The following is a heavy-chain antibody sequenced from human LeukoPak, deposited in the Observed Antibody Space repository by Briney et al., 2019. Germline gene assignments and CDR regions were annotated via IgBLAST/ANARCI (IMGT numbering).Heavy chain of an antibody. J-gene: IGHJ2*01. CDR2: IYWDDDK. CDR1: GFSLSTSGVG. Sequence: SGPTLVKPTQTLTLICTFSGFSLSTSGVGVGWIRQPPGKALEWLALIYWDDDKRYSPSLKSRLTITKDTSKNQVVLTMTNMDPVDTATYYCAHSGVAGISGWYFDLWGRGTLVTVSS. D-gene: IGHD6-19*01. CDR3: AHSGVAGISGWYFDL. V-gene: IGHV2-5*02.